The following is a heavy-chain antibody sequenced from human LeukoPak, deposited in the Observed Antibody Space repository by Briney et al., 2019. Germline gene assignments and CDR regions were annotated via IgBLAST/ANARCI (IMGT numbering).Heavy chain of an antibody. CDR1: GFIFTNYF. CDR2: IKHDGSEK. J-gene: IGHJ4*02. D-gene: IGHD3-3*01. CDR3: ATDRGWRTSGYYLYYFEY. Sequence: GGSLRLSCAASGFIFTNYFMSWVRQAPGKGLEWVASIKHDGSEKYYVDSVRGRFTISRDNTMNSLYLQMSSLRAEDTAVFYCATDRGWRTSGYYLYYFEYWGQGTLVTYSS. V-gene: IGHV3-7*01.